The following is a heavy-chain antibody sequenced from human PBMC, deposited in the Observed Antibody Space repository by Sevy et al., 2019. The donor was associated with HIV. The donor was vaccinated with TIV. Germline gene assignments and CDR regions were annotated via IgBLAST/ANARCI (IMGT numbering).Heavy chain of an antibody. Sequence: ASVKVSCKFSGYALTDFPIHWVRQAPGKGLEWVGRFDPEDGVTIYAQKFQGRVTMTEDTSTDTAYMALSSLRSEDTAVYYCATTREYYSDNSGYLYYWGQGTLVTVSS. CDR1: GYALTDFP. CDR3: ATTREYYSDNSGYLYY. V-gene: IGHV1-24*01. D-gene: IGHD3-22*01. CDR2: FDPEDGVT. J-gene: IGHJ4*02.